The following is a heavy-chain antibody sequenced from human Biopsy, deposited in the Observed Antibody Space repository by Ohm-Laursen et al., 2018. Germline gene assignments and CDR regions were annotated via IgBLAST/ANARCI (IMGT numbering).Heavy chain of an antibody. Sequence: GTLSLTCPVSGGSISGYHWSWIRKSPGKGLEWLAYISYTGGITSNPSLNGRATMSLDTSKNQFSLRLIYVTAADPAVYFCARMPHFDYWGQGILVTVSS. CDR1: GGSISGYH. CDR2: ISYTGGI. CDR3: ARMPHFDY. J-gene: IGHJ4*02. D-gene: IGHD2-2*01. V-gene: IGHV4-59*01.